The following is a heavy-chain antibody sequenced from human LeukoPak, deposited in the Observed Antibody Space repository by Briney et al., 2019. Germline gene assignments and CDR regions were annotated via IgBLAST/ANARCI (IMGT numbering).Heavy chain of an antibody. V-gene: IGHV3-7*03. Sequence: GGSLRLSCAASGFTFSSYWMSWVRQAPGKGLEWVANIKQDGSEKYYVDSVKGRFTISRDNAKNSLYLQMNSPRAEDTAVYYCASFYGSGSYYPYFDYWGQGTLVTVSS. CDR2: IKQDGSEK. J-gene: IGHJ4*02. CDR3: ASFYGSGSYYPYFDY. D-gene: IGHD3-10*01. CDR1: GFTFSSYW.